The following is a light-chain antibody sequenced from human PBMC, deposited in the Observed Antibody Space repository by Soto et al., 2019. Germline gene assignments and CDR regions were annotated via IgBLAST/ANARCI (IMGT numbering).Light chain of an antibody. CDR2: QAS. CDR1: QSISRS. Sequence: DIQMTQSPSTLSASVGDRVTITCRASQSISRSLAWYQQKPGKAPKLLIYQASTLESGVPSNFSGSGSGTEFTLTISSLEPEDFAVYYCQQRSNWQWTFGPGTKVDIK. J-gene: IGKJ3*01. V-gene: IGKV1-5*03. CDR3: QQRSNWQWT.